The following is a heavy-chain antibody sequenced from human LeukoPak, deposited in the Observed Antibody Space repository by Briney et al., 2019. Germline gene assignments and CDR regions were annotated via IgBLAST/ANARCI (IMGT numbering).Heavy chain of an antibody. Sequence: PGGSLGLSCVVSGFIVNNNYINWVRQAPGEGLEWVSVFYSDGTTYYADSVKGRFTISRDNSQNTVFLQMNSLRAEDTAVYYCARDAAAGAGVFDYWGQGTLDTVSS. J-gene: IGHJ4*02. V-gene: IGHV3-53*01. CDR1: GFIVNNNY. CDR2: FYSDGTT. D-gene: IGHD6-13*01. CDR3: ARDAAAGAGVFDY.